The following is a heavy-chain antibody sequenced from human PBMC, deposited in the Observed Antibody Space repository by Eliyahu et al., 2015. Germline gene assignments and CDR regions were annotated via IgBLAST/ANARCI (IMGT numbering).Heavy chain of an antibody. J-gene: IGHJ4*02. CDR3: AKERSGGDEEFDY. CDR1: GFTFSHYG. CDR2: ISYDGYNK. V-gene: IGHV3-30*18. Sequence: QVQLVESGGGVVQPGRSLRLSCAASGFTFSHYGMHWVRQAPGKGLEWVAFISYDGYNKDYPDSVKGRFTISRDNSKNTLFLQMNSLRPEDTAIYYCAKERSGGDEEFDYWGQGTLVTVSS. D-gene: IGHD2-21*02.